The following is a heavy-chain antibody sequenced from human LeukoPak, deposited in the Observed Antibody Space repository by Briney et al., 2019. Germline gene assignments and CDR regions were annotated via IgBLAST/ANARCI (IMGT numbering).Heavy chain of an antibody. CDR2: INEDGTSK. J-gene: IGHJ4*02. Sequence: GGSLRLSCAASAFTFSSYWMSWVRQAPGKGLEWVANINEDGTSKYYVDSVKGRFTISRDNAKNSVYLQMNSLGVEDAAVYYCARDRDYDVLPGPDYFDSWGQGTRVTVSS. D-gene: IGHD3-9*01. CDR3: ARDRDYDVLPGPDYFDS. V-gene: IGHV3-7*04. CDR1: AFTFSSYW.